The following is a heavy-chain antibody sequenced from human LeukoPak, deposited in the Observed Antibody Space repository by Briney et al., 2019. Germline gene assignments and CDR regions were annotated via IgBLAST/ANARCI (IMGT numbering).Heavy chain of an antibody. V-gene: IGHV1-8*02. J-gene: IGHJ3*02. CDR2: MNPNSGNT. Sequence: VKVSCKASGGTFSSYAINWVRQATGQGLEWMGWMNPNSGNTGYAQKFQGRVTMTRNTSISTAYMELSSLRSEDTAVYYCARPTRRITIFGVAIPTHAFDIWGQGTMVTVSS. CDR1: GGTFSSYA. CDR3: ARPTRRITIFGVAIPTHAFDI. D-gene: IGHD3-3*01.